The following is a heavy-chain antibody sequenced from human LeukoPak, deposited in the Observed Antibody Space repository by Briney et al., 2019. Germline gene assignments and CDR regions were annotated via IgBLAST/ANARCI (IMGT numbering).Heavy chain of an antibody. D-gene: IGHD3-16*01. CDR2: ISYDGSNK. J-gene: IGHJ4*02. V-gene: IGHV3-30*04. Sequence: GRSLRLSCAASGFTFSSYAMHWVRQAPGKGLEWVAVISYDGSNKYYADSVKGRFTISRDNSKNTLYLQMNSLRAEDTAVYYCARGAHENGFTFGGAGDYWGQGTLVTVSS. CDR1: GFTFSSYA. CDR3: ARGAHENGFTFGGAGDY.